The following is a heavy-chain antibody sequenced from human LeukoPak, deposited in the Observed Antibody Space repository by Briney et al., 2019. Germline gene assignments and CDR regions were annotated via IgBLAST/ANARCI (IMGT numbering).Heavy chain of an antibody. CDR1: GGSISSGGYS. J-gene: IGHJ6*04. D-gene: IGHD2-15*01. Sequence: SETLSLTCAVSGGSISSGGYSWSWIRQPPGKSLEWIGYIYHSGSTYYNPSLKSRVTISVDRSKNQFSLKLSSVTAADTAVYYCARRCSGGSCYYYYGMDVWGKGTTVTVSS. CDR3: ARRCSGGSCYYYYGMDV. V-gene: IGHV4-30-2*01. CDR2: IYHSGST.